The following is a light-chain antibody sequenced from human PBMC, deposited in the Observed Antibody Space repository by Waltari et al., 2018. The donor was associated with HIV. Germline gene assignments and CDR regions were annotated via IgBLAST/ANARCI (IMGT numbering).Light chain of an antibody. Sequence: DIQMTQSPSPLSASVGDRVTITCRASQCVRYWFAWYQQKAGEAPKLLIYKASSLGSRVPSRFSGSGSGTEFTLTISSLQPHDSAVYYCQQYDSYSYTFGQGTKLEIK. CDR2: KAS. J-gene: IGKJ2*01. V-gene: IGKV1-5*03. CDR1: QCVRYW. CDR3: QQYDSYSYT.